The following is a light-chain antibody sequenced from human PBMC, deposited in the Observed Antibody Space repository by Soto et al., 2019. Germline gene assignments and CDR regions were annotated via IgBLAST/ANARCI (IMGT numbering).Light chain of an antibody. CDR1: SSDVGGSNY. CDR3: RSYTSTTTPYV. V-gene: IGLV2-14*01. J-gene: IGLJ1*01. Sequence: QSALTQPASVSGSPGQSITISCTGTSSDVGGSNYVSWYQQHPGKAPKLMIYEVSDRPSGVSNRFSGSKSGNTASLTISGLQADDEADYYCRSYTSTTTPYVFGTGTKVTAL. CDR2: EVS.